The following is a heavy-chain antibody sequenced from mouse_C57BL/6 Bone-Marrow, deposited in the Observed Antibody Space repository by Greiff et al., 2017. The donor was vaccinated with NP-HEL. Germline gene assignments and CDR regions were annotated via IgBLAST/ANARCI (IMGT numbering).Heavy chain of an antibody. V-gene: IGHV14-1*01. CDR3: TTDYGSSYVSYYFDD. Sequence: VQLQQSGAELVRPGASVKLSCTASGFNIKDYYMHWVKQRPEQGLEWIGRIDPEDGDTEYAPKFQGKATMTADTSSNTAYLQLSSLTSEDTAVYYCTTDYGSSYVSYYFDDWGQGTTLTVSS. D-gene: IGHD1-1*01. CDR2: IDPEDGDT. J-gene: IGHJ2*01. CDR1: GFNIKDYY.